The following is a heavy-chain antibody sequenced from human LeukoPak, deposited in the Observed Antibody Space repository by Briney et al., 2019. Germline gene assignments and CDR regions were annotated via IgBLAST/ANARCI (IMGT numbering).Heavy chain of an antibody. CDR3: ARDSSGWYRYFDY. J-gene: IGHJ4*02. CDR2: IYHSGST. D-gene: IGHD6-19*01. CDR1: GGSISSSNW. V-gene: IGHV4-4*02. Sequence: PSETLSLTCAVSGGSISSSNWWSWVRQPPGKGLEWIGEIYHSGSTNYNPSLKSRVTISVDKSKNQFSLKLSSVTAADAAVYYCARDSSGWYRYFDYWGQGTLVTVSS.